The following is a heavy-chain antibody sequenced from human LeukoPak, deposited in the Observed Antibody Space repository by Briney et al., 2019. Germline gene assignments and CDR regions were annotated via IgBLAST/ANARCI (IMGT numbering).Heavy chain of an antibody. Sequence: PSETLSLTCTVSGGSISSSSYYWGWIRQPPGKGLEWIGSIYYSGSTYYNPSLKSRVTISVDTSKNQFSLKLSSVTAADTAVYYCASHAIDIVVVPAASNWFDPWGQGTLVTVSS. CDR1: GGSISSSSYY. CDR3: ASHAIDIVVVPAASNWFDP. CDR2: IYYSGST. J-gene: IGHJ5*02. D-gene: IGHD2-2*01. V-gene: IGHV4-39*01.